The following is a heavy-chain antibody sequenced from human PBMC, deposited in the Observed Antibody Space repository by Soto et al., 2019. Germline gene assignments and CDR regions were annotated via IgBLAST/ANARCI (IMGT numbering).Heavy chain of an antibody. V-gene: IGHV3-9*01. CDR1: GFTFDDYA. CDR3: AKDYRVRGVISYYGMDV. CDR2: ISWNSGSI. D-gene: IGHD3-10*01. Sequence: GGSLRLSCAASGFTFDDYAMHWVRQAPGKGLEWVSGISWNSGSIGYADSVKGRFTISRDNAKNSLYLQMNSLRAEDTALYYCAKDYRVRGVISYYGMDVWGQGTTVTVSS. J-gene: IGHJ6*02.